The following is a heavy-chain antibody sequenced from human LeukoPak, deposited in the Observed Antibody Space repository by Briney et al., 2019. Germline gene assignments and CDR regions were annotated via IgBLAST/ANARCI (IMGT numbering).Heavy chain of an antibody. V-gene: IGHV5-51*01. D-gene: IGHD3-3*01. CDR2: IYSGDSAT. J-gene: IGHJ4*02. CDR1: GYSFSDYR. CDR3: ARHRGSGYYDY. Sequence: GESLKISCKGSGYSFSDYRIGWARQMPGKGLEWMGIIYSGDSATTYNPSFQGQVTISADKSISTAYLQWSSLKASDTAIYYCARHRGSGYYDYWGQGTLVTVSS.